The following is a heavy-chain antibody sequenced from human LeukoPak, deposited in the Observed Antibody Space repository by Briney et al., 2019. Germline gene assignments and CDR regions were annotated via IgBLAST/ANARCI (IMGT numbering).Heavy chain of an antibody. J-gene: IGHJ5*02. D-gene: IGHD6-19*01. CDR3: ARVAGIAVAGGWFDP. CDR2: INPNSGGT. Sequence: ASVKVSCKASGYTFAGYYMHWVRQAPGQGLEWMGWINPNSGGTNYAQKFQGWVTMTRDTSISTAYMELSRLRSDDTAVYYCARVAGIAVAGGWFDPWGQGTLVTVSS. CDR1: GYTFAGYY. V-gene: IGHV1-2*04.